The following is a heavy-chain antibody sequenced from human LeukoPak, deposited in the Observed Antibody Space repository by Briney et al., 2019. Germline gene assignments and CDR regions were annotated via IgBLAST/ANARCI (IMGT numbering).Heavy chain of an antibody. J-gene: IGHJ6*02. CDR3: ARAHRISYYDSSGYYYYYYGMDV. CDR1: GFTFSSYG. V-gene: IGHV3-33*01. Sequence: GGSLRLSCAASGFTFSSYGMHWVRQAPGKGLEWVAVIWYYGSNKYYADSVKGRFTISRDNSKNTLYLQMNSLRAEDTAVYYCARAHRISYYDSSGYYYYYYGMDVWGQGTTVTVSS. D-gene: IGHD3-22*01. CDR2: IWYYGSNK.